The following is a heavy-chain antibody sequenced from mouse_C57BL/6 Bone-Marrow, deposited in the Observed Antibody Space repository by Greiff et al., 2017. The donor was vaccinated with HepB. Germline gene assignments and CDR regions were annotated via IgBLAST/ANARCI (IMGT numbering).Heavy chain of an antibody. D-gene: IGHD4-1*01. CDR3: ARVPLTGSFDY. CDR1: GYTFTDYY. J-gene: IGHJ2*01. CDR2: INPNNGGT. V-gene: IGHV1-26*01. Sequence: VQLQQSGPELVKPGASVKISCKASGYTFTDYYMNWVKQSHGKSLEWIGDINPNNGGTSYNQKFKGKATLTVDKSSSTAYMELRSLTSEDSAVYYCARVPLTGSFDYWGQGTTLTVSS.